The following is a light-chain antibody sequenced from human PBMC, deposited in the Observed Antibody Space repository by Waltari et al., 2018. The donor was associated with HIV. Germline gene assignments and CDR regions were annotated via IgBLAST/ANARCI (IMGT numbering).Light chain of an antibody. J-gene: IGKJ3*01. CDR1: QGISGR. Sequence: DIQLTQSPKSVSASVGERVTITCRASQGISGRLGWYQQKPGKAPKFLIDATSSLQSGVPSRFSGGGSGTDFTLTISRLQPEDVATYYCHQASSFPFTFGPGTKVDVK. CDR2: ATS. CDR3: HQASSFPFT. V-gene: IGKV1-12*01.